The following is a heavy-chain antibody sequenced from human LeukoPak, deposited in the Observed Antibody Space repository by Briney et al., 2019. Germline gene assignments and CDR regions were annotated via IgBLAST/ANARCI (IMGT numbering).Heavy chain of an antibody. CDR2: ISSSGGST. CDR3: AKRTPPGIAVDY. CDR1: GFTFSSYS. J-gene: IGHJ4*02. D-gene: IGHD6-19*01. V-gene: IGHV3-23*01. Sequence: GGSLRLSCAASGFTFSSYSMNWVRQAPGKGLEWVSPISSSGGSTYYADSVKGRFTISRDNSKNTLYLQMNSLRAEDTAVYYCAKRTPPGIAVDYWGQGTLVTVSS.